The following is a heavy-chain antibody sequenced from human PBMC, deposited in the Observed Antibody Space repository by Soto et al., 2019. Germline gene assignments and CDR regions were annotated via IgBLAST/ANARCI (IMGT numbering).Heavy chain of an antibody. V-gene: IGHV1-24*01. Sequence: ASVKVSCKVSGYTLTELSMHWVRQAPGKGLEWMGGFDPEDGETIYAQKFQGRVTMTEDKSTDTAYMELSSLRSEDTDVYYCAKDPRGEQKGSDAFDIWGQGTMVNVSS. J-gene: IGHJ3*02. CDR3: AKDPRGEQKGSDAFDI. CDR2: FDPEDGET. CDR1: GYTLTELS. D-gene: IGHD3-16*01.